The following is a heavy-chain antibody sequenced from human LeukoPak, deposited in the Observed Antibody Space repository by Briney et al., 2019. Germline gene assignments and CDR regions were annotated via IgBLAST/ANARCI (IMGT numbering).Heavy chain of an antibody. CDR3: ARESMGATTDY. CDR1: GGSISSYY. V-gene: IGHV4-59*01. Sequence: PSETLSLTCTVSGGSISSYYWSWIRQPPGKGLEWIGYIYYSGSTNYNPSLKSRVTISVDTSKNQFSLKLSSVTAADTAVYYCARESMGATTDYWGQGTLVTVYS. D-gene: IGHD1-26*01. CDR2: IYYSGST. J-gene: IGHJ4*02.